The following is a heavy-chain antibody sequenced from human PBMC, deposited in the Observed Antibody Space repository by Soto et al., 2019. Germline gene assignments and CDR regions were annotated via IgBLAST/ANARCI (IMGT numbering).Heavy chain of an antibody. J-gene: IGHJ4*02. D-gene: IGHD1-26*01. CDR1: GFTFSTYA. V-gene: IGHV3-30-3*01. Sequence: QVQLVESGGGVVQPGRSLRLSCAASGFTFSTYAMHWVRQAPGKGLEWVAVISYDGNNQYYADSVKGRFTISRDNSKNTRYRQMNSLRPEDTAVFYCARYRSMGATDYWGQGTLVTVSS. CDR3: ARYRSMGATDY. CDR2: ISYDGNNQ.